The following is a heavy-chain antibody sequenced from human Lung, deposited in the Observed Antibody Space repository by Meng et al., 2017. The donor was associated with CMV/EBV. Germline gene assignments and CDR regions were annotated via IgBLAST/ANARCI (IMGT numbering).Heavy chain of an antibody. D-gene: IGHD2-15*01. V-gene: IGHV3-74*01. Sequence: GGSLRLXCAASGFTLSSYWMHWVRQVPGKGLVWVARINSDGSGTRYADSVKGRFTISRDNTMSTLSLQMNNLRAEDAAVYYCVRSIIVVKPATSYYFDYWGQGXLVTVSS. CDR2: INSDGSGT. CDR1: GFTLSSYW. J-gene: IGHJ4*02. CDR3: VRSIIVVKPATSYYFDY.